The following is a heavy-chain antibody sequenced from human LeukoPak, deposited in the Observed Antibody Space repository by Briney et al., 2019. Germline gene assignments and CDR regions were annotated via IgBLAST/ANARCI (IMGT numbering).Heavy chain of an antibody. CDR3: ARESCGGDCYDHNWFDP. V-gene: IGHV1-2*02. Sequence: ASVKVSCKASGYTFAGYYMHWVRQAPGQGLEWMGWINPNSGGTNYAQKFQGRVTMTRDTSISTAYMELSRLRSDDTAVYYCARESCGGDCYDHNWFDPWGQGTLVTVSS. D-gene: IGHD2-21*02. CDR1: GYTFAGYY. J-gene: IGHJ5*02. CDR2: INPNSGGT.